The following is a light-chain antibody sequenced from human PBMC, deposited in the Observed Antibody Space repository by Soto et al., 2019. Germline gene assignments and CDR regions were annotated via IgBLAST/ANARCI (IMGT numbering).Light chain of an antibody. J-gene: IGLJ3*02. CDR3: SSYTRGSTWV. V-gene: IGLV2-14*01. Sequence: QSVLTQPASVSGSPGQSITISCTGTSSDVGAYNYVSWYQQHPGKAPKLMIYEVSNRPSGVSNRFSCSKSGNTASLTISGLQAEDEGDDYCSSYTRGSTWVFGGGTKVTVL. CDR2: EVS. CDR1: SSDVGAYNY.